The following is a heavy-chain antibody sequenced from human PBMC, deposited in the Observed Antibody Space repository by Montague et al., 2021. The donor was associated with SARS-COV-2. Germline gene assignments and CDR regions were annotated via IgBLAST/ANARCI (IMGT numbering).Heavy chain of an antibody. Sequence: SLRLSWAASGFPFRSYWMHWVRQVPGRGLVWVSRIRPDGTSTHYAASVKGRFVISRDNAKNTLSLEMTNLRVDDTAIYYCVRPLWFGDSDYYFDSWGQGTLVSVSS. CDR2: IRPDGTST. CDR3: VRPLWFGDSDYYFDS. J-gene: IGHJ4*02. V-gene: IGHV3-74*01. CDR1: GFPFRSYW. D-gene: IGHD3-10*01.